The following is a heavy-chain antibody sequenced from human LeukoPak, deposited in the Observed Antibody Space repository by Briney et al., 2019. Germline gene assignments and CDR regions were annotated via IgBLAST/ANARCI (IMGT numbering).Heavy chain of an antibody. CDR2: ISSSSSYI. D-gene: IGHD3-10*01. CDR3: ARDRELIDY. Sequence: GGSLRLSCAASGLTFSSDWMHWVRQVPGKGLEWVSSISSSSSYIYYADSVKGRFTISRDNAKNSLYLQMNSLRAEDTAVYYCARDRELIDYWGQGTLVTVSS. CDR1: GLTFSSDW. V-gene: IGHV3-21*01. J-gene: IGHJ4*02.